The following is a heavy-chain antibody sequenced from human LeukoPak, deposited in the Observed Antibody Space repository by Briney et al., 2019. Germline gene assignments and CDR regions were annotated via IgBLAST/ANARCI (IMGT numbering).Heavy chain of an antibody. D-gene: IGHD6-19*01. CDR1: GYTFTSYA. V-gene: IGHV1-69*13. J-gene: IGHJ5*02. CDR3: ARDRAYSSGWDNWFDP. CDR2: IIPIFGTA. Sequence: GASVKVSCKASGYTFTSYAISWVRQAPGQGLEWMGGIIPIFGTANYAQKFQGRVTITADESTSTAYMEPSSLRSEDTAVYYCARDRAYSSGWDNWFDPWGQGTLVTVSS.